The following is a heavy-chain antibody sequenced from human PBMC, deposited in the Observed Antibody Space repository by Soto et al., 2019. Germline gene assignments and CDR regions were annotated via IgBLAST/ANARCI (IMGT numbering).Heavy chain of an antibody. CDR1: GYTFTSYG. J-gene: IGHJ4*02. D-gene: IGHD3-22*01. Sequence: QVQLVQSGAEVKKPGASVKVSCKASGYTFTSYGISWVRQAPGQGLEWMGWISAYNGNTNYAQKLQGRVTMTTDTSTSTSYMELRSLRSDDTAVYYCARFMTYYYDSSGYYASDWGQGTLVTVSS. CDR2: ISAYNGNT. CDR3: ARFMTYYYDSSGYYASD. V-gene: IGHV1-18*01.